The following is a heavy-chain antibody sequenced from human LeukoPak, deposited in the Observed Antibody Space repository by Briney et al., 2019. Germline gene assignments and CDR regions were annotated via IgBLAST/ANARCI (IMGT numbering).Heavy chain of an antibody. J-gene: IGHJ4*02. CDR3: ARHDWGRLPPYSDY. Sequence: SETLSLTCAVSGYSISSGYYWGWIRQPPGKGLEWIGSIYHSGSTYYNPSLKSRVTISVDTSKNQFSLKLNSVTAADTAVYYCARHDWGRLPPYSDYWGQGTLVTVSS. D-gene: IGHD3-9*01. V-gene: IGHV4-38-2*01. CDR1: GYSISSGYY. CDR2: IYHSGST.